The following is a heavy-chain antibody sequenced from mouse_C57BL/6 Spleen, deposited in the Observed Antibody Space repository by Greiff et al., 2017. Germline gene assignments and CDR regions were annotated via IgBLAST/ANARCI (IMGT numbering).Heavy chain of an antibody. CDR3: APVSITTLVGWDAMDY. D-gene: IGHD1-1*01. CDR1: GYTFTSYW. CDR2: IHPSDSDN. J-gene: IGHJ4*01. V-gene: IGHV1-74*01. Sequence: QVQLQQPGAELVKPGASVKVSCKASGYTFTSYWMHWVKQRPGQGLEWIGRIHPSDSDNNYNQKFKGKATLTVDKSSSTAYMQLSSLTSADSAVYYCAPVSITTLVGWDAMDYWGPGTSVTVSS.